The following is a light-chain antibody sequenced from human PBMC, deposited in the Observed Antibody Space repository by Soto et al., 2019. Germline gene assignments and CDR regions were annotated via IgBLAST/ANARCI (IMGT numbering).Light chain of an antibody. V-gene: IGLV2-14*01. Sequence: QSALTQPASVSGSPGQSVTISCIGTSSDVGGYKYVSWYQQHPGKAPKLIIYDVNNRPSGVSNRFSGSKSGNTASLTVSGLQDEDEADYHCTSYTSTSPVIFGGGTKLTVL. CDR1: SSDVGGYKY. J-gene: IGLJ2*01. CDR2: DVN. CDR3: TSYTSTSPVI.